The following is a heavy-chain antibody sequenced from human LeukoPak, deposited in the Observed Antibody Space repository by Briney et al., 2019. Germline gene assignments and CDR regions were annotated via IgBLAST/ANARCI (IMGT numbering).Heavy chain of an antibody. CDR1: GFSFSSYA. D-gene: IGHD3-16*01. J-gene: IGHJ4*02. V-gene: IGHV3-23*01. Sequence: GGSLRLSCAASGFSFSSYAMIWVRQAPGKGLEWVSGISGGGSSTYYADSVKGRFTISRDKSKNTLYLQTSSLRAEDTAVYYCARGGDYWGQGTLVTVSS. CDR3: ARGGDY. CDR2: ISGGGSST.